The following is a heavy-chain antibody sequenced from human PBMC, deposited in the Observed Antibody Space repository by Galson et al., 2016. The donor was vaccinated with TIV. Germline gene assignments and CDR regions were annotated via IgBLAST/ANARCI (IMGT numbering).Heavy chain of an antibody. Sequence: SLSLSCAASGITSRSYWLSWVRQAPGKGLEWVANIKEDGTEKYYVDSVKGRFTITRDNNAKNSLYLQMNSLRDEDTAVYYFARDSSGWSFDYWGQGTLVTVSS. CDR1: GITSRSYW. J-gene: IGHJ4*02. D-gene: IGHD6-19*01. V-gene: IGHV3-7*01. CDR3: ARDSSGWSFDY. CDR2: IKEDGTEK.